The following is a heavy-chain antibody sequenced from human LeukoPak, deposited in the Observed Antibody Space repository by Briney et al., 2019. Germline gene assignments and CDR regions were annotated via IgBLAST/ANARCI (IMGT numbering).Heavy chain of an antibody. V-gene: IGHV3-23*01. CDR2: ISGSGDST. Sequence: PGGSLRLSCAASGFTFSSYAMSWVRQAPGKGLEWVSAISGSGDSTFYADSVKGRFTISRDNSKNTLYLQMNSLRAEDTAVYYCARAGTQLRYLGGDYYGMDVWGQGTTVTVSS. CDR3: ARAGTQLRYLGGDYYGMDV. D-gene: IGHD5-18*01. CDR1: GFTFSSYA. J-gene: IGHJ6*02.